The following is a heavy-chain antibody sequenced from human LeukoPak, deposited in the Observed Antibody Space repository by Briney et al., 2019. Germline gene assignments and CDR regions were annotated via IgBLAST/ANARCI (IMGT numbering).Heavy chain of an antibody. V-gene: IGHV4-4*07. CDR2: IYTSGST. Sequence: SETLSLTCTVSGGSISNYYWSWIRQPAGKGLEWVGRIYTSGSTNYNPSLKSRVTMSVDTSKNQFSLKLSSVTAADTAVYYCARDGWLQPYYFDYWDQGTLVTVSS. CDR1: GGSISNYY. CDR3: ARDGWLQPYYFDY. J-gene: IGHJ4*02. D-gene: IGHD5-24*01.